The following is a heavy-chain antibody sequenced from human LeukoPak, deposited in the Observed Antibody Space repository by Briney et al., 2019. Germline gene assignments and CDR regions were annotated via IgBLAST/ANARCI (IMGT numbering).Heavy chain of an antibody. D-gene: IGHD2-2*01. V-gene: IGHV3-23*05. CDR1: GFTFSSYA. CDR2: IYSSGST. Sequence: PGGSLRISCAASGFTFSSYAMSWVRQAPGKGLEWVAVIYSSGSTYYEDSVNGRCTISRDTSKSSMYLQMDHLRAEDTAVYYCASAREYCINSNCYEYFQDWGQGTLVTVSS. J-gene: IGHJ1*01. CDR3: ASAREYCINSNCYEYFQD.